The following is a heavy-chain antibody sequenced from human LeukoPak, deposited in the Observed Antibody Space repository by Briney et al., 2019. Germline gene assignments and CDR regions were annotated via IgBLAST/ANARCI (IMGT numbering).Heavy chain of an antibody. V-gene: IGHV3-7*01. CDR1: GFIFGNHW. D-gene: IGHD3-22*01. CDR3: ASGGDYYDRSGYYYFDY. J-gene: IGHJ4*02. CDR2: IKRGGSEK. Sequence: GGSLRLSCAGSGFIFGNHWMNWVRQAPGKGLEGVASIKRGGSEKFNVDSVRGRFTISRDNAKSSLYLQMNSVRAEDTAVYYCASGGDYYDRSGYYYFDYWGQGTLVTVSS.